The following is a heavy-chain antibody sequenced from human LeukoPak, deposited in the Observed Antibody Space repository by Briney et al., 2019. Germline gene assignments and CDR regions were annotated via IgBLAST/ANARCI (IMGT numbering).Heavy chain of an antibody. D-gene: IGHD3-22*01. CDR2: IKQDGSEK. V-gene: IGHV3-7*01. Sequence: GGSLRLSCAASGFTFSSYWMSWVRQAPGKGLEWVANIKQDGSEKYYVDSVKGRFTISRDNAKNSLYLQMNSLRAEDTAVYYCAREPLSTYYYDSSGLFPGWDWGRGTLVTVSS. CDR3: AREPLSTYYYDSSGLFPGWD. J-gene: IGHJ4*02. CDR1: GFTFSSYW.